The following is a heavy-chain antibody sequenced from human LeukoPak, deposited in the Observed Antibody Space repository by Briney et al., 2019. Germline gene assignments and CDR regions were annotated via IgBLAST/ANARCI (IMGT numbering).Heavy chain of an antibody. D-gene: IGHD6-6*01. CDR1: GYTFTGYY. CDR2: INPNSGGT. V-gene: IGHV1-2*02. Sequence: GASVKVSCKASGYTFTGYYMHWVRQAPGQGLEWMGWINPNSGGTNYTQKFQGRVTMTRDTSISTAYMELSRLRSDDTAVYYCARERSSSVCAFDIWGQGTMVTVSS. J-gene: IGHJ3*02. CDR3: ARERSSSVCAFDI.